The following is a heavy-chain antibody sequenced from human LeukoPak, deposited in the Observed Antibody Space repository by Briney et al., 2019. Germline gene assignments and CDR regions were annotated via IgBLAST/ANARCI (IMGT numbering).Heavy chain of an antibody. V-gene: IGHV1-2*02. CDR2: INPNSGGT. CDR1: GYTFTDYY. Sequence: ASVKVSCKASGYTFTDYYIHWVRQAPGQGLEWMGWINPNSGGTNYAQKFQGKVTMTRDTSISTAYMELSSLRSEDTAVYYCATSSSSVDIVATIMARAFDIWGQGTMVTVSS. CDR3: ATSSSSVDIVATIMARAFDI. J-gene: IGHJ3*02. D-gene: IGHD5-12*01.